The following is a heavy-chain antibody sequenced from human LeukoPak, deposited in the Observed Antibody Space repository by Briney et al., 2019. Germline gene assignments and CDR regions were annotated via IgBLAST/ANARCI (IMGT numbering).Heavy chain of an antibody. J-gene: IGHJ4*02. CDR3: ARDSQHLNFDH. CDR2: IKEDGSEK. D-gene: IGHD3-3*02. V-gene: IGHV3-7*01. CDR1: GFTFRNYW. Sequence: GRSLRLSCAASGFTFRNYWMNWVRQAPGKGLEGLAKIKEDGSEKYYAAFVKGRFTISRDNAKNSLYLQMNSLRAEDTAVYYCARDSQHLNFDHWGQGTLVTVSS.